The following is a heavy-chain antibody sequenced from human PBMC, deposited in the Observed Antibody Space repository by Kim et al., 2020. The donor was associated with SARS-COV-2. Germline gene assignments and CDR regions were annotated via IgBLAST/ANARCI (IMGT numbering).Heavy chain of an antibody. D-gene: IGHD5-18*01. CDR2: VDGGNGNT. CDR1: GYTFHTYA. J-gene: IGHJ4*02. CDR3: AREETDSYGYRAFDY. Sequence: ASVKVSRKASGYTFHTYAMHWMRQAPGQRLEWMGWVDGGNGNTKSSQNFQGRVTITRYRSATTAYMELSSLRSEDTAVYYCAREETDSYGYRAFDYWGQG. V-gene: IGHV1-3*01.